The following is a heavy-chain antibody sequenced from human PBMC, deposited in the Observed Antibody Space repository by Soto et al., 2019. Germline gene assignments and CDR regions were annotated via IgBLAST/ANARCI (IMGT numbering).Heavy chain of an antibody. Sequence: QVQLVQSGAEVKKPGASVKVSCRASGYTFTSYYIHWVRQAPGQGLEWMGIINPSGGDTTYAQKFQGRVTMTRDTSTSTVYMDLSSLRSEDTAVYYCARCSRGSCYHIDYWGQGTLVTVSS. D-gene: IGHD2-15*01. CDR1: GYTFTSYY. J-gene: IGHJ4*02. CDR3: ARCSRGSCYHIDY. V-gene: IGHV1-46*01. CDR2: INPSGGDT.